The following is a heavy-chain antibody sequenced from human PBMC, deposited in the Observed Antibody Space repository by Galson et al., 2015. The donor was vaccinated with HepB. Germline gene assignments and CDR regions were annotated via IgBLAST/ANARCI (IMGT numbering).Heavy chain of an antibody. CDR1: GFSLSTSGVG. CDR3: ARLYSSTGDYYAMDV. J-gene: IGHJ6*02. V-gene: IGHV2-70*04. CDR2: IDWDDDK. D-gene: IGHD6-13*01. Sequence: PALVKPTQTLTLTCTFSGFSLSTSGVGVGWIRQPPGKALEWLARIDWDDDKFYSTSLKTRLTISKDTSKNQVVLTMTNMDPVDTATYYCARLYSSTGDYYAMDVWGQGTTVTVSS.